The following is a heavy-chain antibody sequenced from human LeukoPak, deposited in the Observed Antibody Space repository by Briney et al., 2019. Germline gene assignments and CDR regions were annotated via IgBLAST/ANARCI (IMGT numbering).Heavy chain of an antibody. J-gene: IGHJ6*02. D-gene: IGHD2-2*01. V-gene: IGHV4-39*01. Sequence: PSETLSLTCTVSGGSISSSSYYWGWLRQPPGKGLEWIGSIYYSGSTYYNPSLKSRVTISVDTSKNQFSLKLSSVTAADTAVYYCASRADCSSTSCPYYYYYYGMDVWGQGTTVTVSS. CDR1: GGSISSSSYY. CDR2: IYYSGST. CDR3: ASRADCSSTSCPYYYYYYGMDV.